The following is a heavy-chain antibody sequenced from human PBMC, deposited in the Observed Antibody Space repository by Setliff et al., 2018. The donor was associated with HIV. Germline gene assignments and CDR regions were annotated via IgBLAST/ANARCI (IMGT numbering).Heavy chain of an antibody. D-gene: IGHD3-10*01. V-gene: IGHV4-61*08. CDR2: IYYSGST. Sequence: PSETLSLTCTVSGGSISSGGYYWSWIRQHPGKGLEWIGYIYYSGSTNYNPSLKSRVTISVDTSKNQFSLKLSSVTAADTAVYYCARVGVDVVRHYYYYMDVWGKGTTVTVSS. CDR1: GGSISSGGYY. J-gene: IGHJ6*03. CDR3: ARVGVDVVRHYYYYMDV.